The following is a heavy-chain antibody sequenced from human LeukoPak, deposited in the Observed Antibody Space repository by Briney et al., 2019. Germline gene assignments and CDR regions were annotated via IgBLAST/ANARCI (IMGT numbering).Heavy chain of an antibody. CDR1: GGSFSGYY. CDR2: INHSGST. J-gene: IGHJ1*01. CDR3: AREPYNSGWYAGYFQH. D-gene: IGHD6-19*01. V-gene: IGHV4-34*01. Sequence: SETLSLTCGVSGGSFSGYYWSWIRQPPGKGLEWIGEINHSGSTKYNPSLKSRVTISVDTSKNQLSLKLSAVTAADTAVYYCAREPYNSGWYAGYFQHWGQGTLVTVSS.